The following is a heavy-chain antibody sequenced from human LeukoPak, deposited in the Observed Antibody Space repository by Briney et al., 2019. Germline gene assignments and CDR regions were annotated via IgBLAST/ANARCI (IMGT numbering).Heavy chain of an antibody. D-gene: IGHD3-22*01. CDR2: INHSGST. Sequence: SETLSLTCAVYGGSFSGYYWSWIRQPPGKGLEWNGEINHSGSTNYNPSLKSRVTISVDTSKNQFSLKLSSVTAADTAVYYCARQYYYDSSGYPAPYFAYWGQGTLVTVSS. CDR1: GGSFSGYY. CDR3: ARQYYYDSSGYPAPYFAY. J-gene: IGHJ4*02. V-gene: IGHV4-34*01.